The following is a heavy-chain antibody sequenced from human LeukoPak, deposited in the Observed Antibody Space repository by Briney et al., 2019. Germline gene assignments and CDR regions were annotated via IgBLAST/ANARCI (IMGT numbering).Heavy chain of an antibody. CDR3: ARGYRYYDSSGYYSVDY. J-gene: IGHJ4*02. V-gene: IGHV1-8*01. CDR2: MNPNSGNT. CDR1: GYTFTSYD. D-gene: IGHD3-22*01. Sequence: ASVKVSCKASGYTFTSYDINWVRQATGQGLEWMGWMNPNSGNTGYAQKFQGRVTMTRNTSISTAYMELSSLRSEDTAVYYCARGYRYYDSSGYYSVDYWGQGILVTVSS.